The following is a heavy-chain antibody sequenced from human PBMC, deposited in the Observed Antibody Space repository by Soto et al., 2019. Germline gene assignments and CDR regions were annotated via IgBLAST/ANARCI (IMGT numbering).Heavy chain of an antibody. V-gene: IGHV2-70*01. J-gene: IGHJ4*02. CDR2: IDWDDEK. CDR3: ARVKRDGYNRDLDY. D-gene: IGHD5-12*01. Sequence: VSGPTLVNPTQTLTLTCTFSGFSLRTNGMCVSWIRQPPGKALEWLALIDWDDEKYYSTSLKTRLTISKDTSKNQVVLTMTNVDPVDTATYYCARVKRDGYNRDLDYWGQGTLVTVSS. CDR1: GFSLRTNGMC.